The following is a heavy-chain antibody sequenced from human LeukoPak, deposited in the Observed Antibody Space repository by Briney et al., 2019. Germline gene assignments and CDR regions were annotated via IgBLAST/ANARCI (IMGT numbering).Heavy chain of an antibody. Sequence: SETLSLTCTVSDGSIWTYYWSWIRKHPGKGLEWIGYIYYSGSTYYNPSLKSRVTISVDTSENQFSLKLSSVTAADTAVYYCARVHWSGPPGAFDIWGQGTMVTASS. D-gene: IGHD3-3*01. V-gene: IGHV4-31*03. J-gene: IGHJ3*02. CDR3: ARVHWSGPPGAFDI. CDR2: IYYSGST. CDR1: DGSIWTYY.